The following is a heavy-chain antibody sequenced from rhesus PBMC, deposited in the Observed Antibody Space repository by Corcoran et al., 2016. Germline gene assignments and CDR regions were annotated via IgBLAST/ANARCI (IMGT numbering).Heavy chain of an antibody. D-gene: IGHD3-16*01. Sequence: QLQLQESGPGLVKPSETLSVTCAVSGGSISSSYWSWIRQAPGKGLEWIGYIYGSGSSTNYNPSLKSRVPLSVDTSKNQLSLKLSSVTAADTAVYYCASGSGSYTYFDYWGQGVLVTVSS. CDR1: GGSISSSY. CDR3: ASGSGSYTYFDY. J-gene: IGHJ4*01. V-gene: IGHV4-169*02. CDR2: IYGSGSST.